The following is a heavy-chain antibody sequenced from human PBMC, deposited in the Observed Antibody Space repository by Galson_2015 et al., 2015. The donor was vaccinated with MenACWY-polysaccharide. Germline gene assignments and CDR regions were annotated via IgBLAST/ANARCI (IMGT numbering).Heavy chain of an antibody. D-gene: IGHD5-18*01. CDR2: MNPNSGNT. CDR1: GYTFTSYD. V-gene: IGHV1-8*01. CDR3: ARVVRRKYSYSDY. J-gene: IGHJ4*02. Sequence: SVKVSCKASGYTFTSYDINWVRPATGQGLEWMGWMNPNSGNTGYAQKFQGRVTMTRDTSISTAYMELSSLRYEDTAVYYCARVVRRKYSYSDYWGQGTLVSVSS.